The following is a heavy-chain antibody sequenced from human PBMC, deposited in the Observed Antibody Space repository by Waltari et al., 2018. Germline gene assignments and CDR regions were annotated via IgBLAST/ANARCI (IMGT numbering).Heavy chain of an antibody. Sequence: EVQLVESGGTLAQPGGSLRLSCVASGFTFSDYEMNWVRQVPGKGLEGVSYIGSSGSTIYYADSVRGRFTISRDNAKNSLYLEMSSLRAEDTALYYCARDGGAYCNGGNCSPFEQWGQGTLVTVSS. CDR2: IGSSGSTI. CDR3: ARDGGAYCNGGNCSPFEQ. CDR1: GFTFSDYE. J-gene: IGHJ4*02. D-gene: IGHD2-15*01. V-gene: IGHV3-48*03.